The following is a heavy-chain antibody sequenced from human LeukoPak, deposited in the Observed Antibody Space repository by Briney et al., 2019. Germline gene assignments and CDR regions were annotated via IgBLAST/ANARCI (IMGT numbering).Heavy chain of an antibody. D-gene: IGHD2-15*01. V-gene: IGHV4-34*01. CDR3: ARERYCSGGSCYKHYYYYYGMDV. J-gene: IGHJ6*02. CDR2: INHSGST. Sequence: PSETLSLTCAVYGGSFSGYYWSWIRQPPGKGLEWIGEINHSGSTNYNPSLKSRVTISVDTSKYQFSLKLSSVTAADTAVYYCARERYCSGGSCYKHYYYYYGMDVWGQGTTVTVSS. CDR1: GGSFSGYY.